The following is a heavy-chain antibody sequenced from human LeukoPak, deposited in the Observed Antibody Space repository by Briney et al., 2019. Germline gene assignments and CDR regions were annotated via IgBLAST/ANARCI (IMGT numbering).Heavy chain of an antibody. CDR3: ARGRQGIAQLVGTYYYYMDV. J-gene: IGHJ6*03. D-gene: IGHD6-6*01. CDR2: IIPIFGTA. Sequence: SVKVSCKASGGTFSSYAISWVRQAPGQGLEWMGGIIPIFGTANYAQKFQGRVTITADKSTSTAYMEMSSLRSEDTAVYYCARGRQGIAQLVGTYYYYMDVWGKGTTVTVSS. V-gene: IGHV1-69*06. CDR1: GGTFSSYA.